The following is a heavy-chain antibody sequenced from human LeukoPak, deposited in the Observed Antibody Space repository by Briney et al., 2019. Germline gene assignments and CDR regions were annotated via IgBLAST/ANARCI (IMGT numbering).Heavy chain of an antibody. V-gene: IGHV3-23*01. CDR3: AKDPSYYYGSGSYP. Sequence: GGSLRLSCAASGFTFSSYGMSWVRQAPGKGLEWVSAISGSGGSTYYADSVKGRFTISRDNSKNTLYLQMNSLRAEDTAVYYCAKDPSYYYGSGSYPGGRGTLVTVSS. CDR1: GFTFSSYG. D-gene: IGHD3-10*01. J-gene: IGHJ4*02. CDR2: ISGSGGST.